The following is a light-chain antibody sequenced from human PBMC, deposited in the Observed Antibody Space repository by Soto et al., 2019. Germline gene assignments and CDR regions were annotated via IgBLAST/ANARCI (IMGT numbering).Light chain of an antibody. CDR1: GSSIGTNT. CDR3: AAWDGSLNNVL. J-gene: IGLJ2*01. CDR2: GNN. V-gene: IGLV1-44*01. Sequence: QSVLTQPPSASGTPGQRVTISCSGSGSSIGTNTVNWYRQLPGTAPELLIYGNNQRPSGVPDRFSGSKSGTSASLGISGLQSEDEADYYCAAWDGSLNNVLFGGGTQLTVL.